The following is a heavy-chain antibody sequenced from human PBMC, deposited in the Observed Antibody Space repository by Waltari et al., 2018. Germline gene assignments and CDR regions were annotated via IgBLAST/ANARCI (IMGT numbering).Heavy chain of an antibody. V-gene: IGHV4-39*07. CDR1: GYSISSGSYY. CDR2: IYYSGST. J-gene: IGHJ5*02. D-gene: IGHD1-7*01. CDR3: ASYNWNYAWFDP. Sequence: QVQLQESGPGLVKPSETVSLTCAVSGYSISSGSYYWGWIRQPPGKGLEWIGTIYYSGSTYYNPSLKSRLTISVDTSKNQFSLNLSSVTAADTAVYYCASYNWNYAWFDPWGQGTLVTVSS.